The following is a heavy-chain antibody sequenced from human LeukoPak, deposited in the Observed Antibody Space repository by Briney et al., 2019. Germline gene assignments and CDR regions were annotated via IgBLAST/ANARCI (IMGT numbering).Heavy chain of an antibody. CDR1: GVSISSNS. Sequence: GSLRLSCVASGVSISSNSMNWVRQAPGTGLEWVSYISSSGSVINYADSVKGRFTISRDNARKSLYLQMNSLRAEDTAVYYCAELGITMIGGVWGKGTTVTISS. J-gene: IGHJ6*04. V-gene: IGHV3-48*04. CDR3: AELGITMIGGV. CDR2: ISSSGSVI. D-gene: IGHD3-10*02.